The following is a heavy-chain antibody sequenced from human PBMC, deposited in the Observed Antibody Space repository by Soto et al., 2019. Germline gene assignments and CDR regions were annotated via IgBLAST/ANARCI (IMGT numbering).Heavy chain of an antibody. J-gene: IGHJ5*02. D-gene: IGHD2-2*01. V-gene: IGHV4-59*01. CDR3: ARGGYCSSTSCYDDWFDP. CDR1: GGSISSYY. Sequence: SETLSLTCTVSGGSISSYYWSWIRQPPGKGLEWIGYIYYSGSTNYNPSLKSRVTISVDTSKNQFSLKLSSVTAADTAVYYCARGGYCSSTSCYDDWFDPWGQGTLVTVSS. CDR2: IYYSGST.